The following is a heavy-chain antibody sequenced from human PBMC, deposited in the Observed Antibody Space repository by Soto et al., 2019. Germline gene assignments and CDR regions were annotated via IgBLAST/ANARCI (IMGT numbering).Heavy chain of an antibody. CDR3: ARDPYYGSGSYFSYGMDV. J-gene: IGHJ6*02. Sequence: GGSLRLSCAASGFTFSSYAMHWVRQAPGKGLEWVAVISYDGSNKYYADSVKGRFTISRDNSKNTLYLQMNSLRAEDTAVYYCARDPYYGSGSYFSYGMDVWGQGTTVTVSS. V-gene: IGHV3-30-3*01. CDR2: ISYDGSNK. CDR1: GFTFSSYA. D-gene: IGHD3-10*01.